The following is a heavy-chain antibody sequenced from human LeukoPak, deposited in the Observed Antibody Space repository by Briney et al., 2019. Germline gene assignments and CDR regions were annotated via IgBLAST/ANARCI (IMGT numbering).Heavy chain of an antibody. CDR2: ISSSSSYT. Sequence: GGSLRLSCAASGFTFSSYGMHWVRQAPGKGLEWVSYISSSSSYTNYADSVKGRFTISRDNAKNSLYLQMNSLRAEDTAVYYCAREGYDSSGYYYSWGQGTLVTVSS. CDR3: AREGYDSSGYYYS. D-gene: IGHD3-22*01. CDR1: GFTFSSYG. V-gene: IGHV3-21*05. J-gene: IGHJ4*02.